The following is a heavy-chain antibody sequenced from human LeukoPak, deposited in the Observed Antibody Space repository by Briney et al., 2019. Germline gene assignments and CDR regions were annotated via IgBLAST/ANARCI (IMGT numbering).Heavy chain of an antibody. D-gene: IGHD3-22*01. V-gene: IGHV3-43*01. Sequence: TGGSLRLSCEVSGFTFEDHTMHWVRQAPGKGLEWVSLITWDGDFTDYADSVKGRLTISRDNSRNSLYLQMHSLRTEDTAFYYCARDITDYYDSSGHGYFDYWGPGTLVTVSS. J-gene: IGHJ4*02. CDR2: ITWDGDFT. CDR1: GFTFEDHT. CDR3: ARDITDYYDSSGHGYFDY.